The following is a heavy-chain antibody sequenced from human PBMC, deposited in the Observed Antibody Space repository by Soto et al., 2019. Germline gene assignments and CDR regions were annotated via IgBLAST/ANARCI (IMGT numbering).Heavy chain of an antibody. Sequence: QVQLQESGPGLVKPSQTLALTCTFSGGSISSGGYYWSWIRQHPGKGLEWIGYIYYSGSTYYNPSLKSRVTISVDTSKNQFSLKLSSVTAADTAVYYCARGRDPYYFDYWGQGTLVTVSS. CDR1: GGSISSGGYY. V-gene: IGHV4-31*03. CDR3: ARGRDPYYFDY. J-gene: IGHJ4*02. CDR2: IYYSGST.